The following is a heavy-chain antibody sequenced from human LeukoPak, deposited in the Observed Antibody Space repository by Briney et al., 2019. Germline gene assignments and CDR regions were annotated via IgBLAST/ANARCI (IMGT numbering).Heavy chain of an antibody. CDR3: ARGDGNSGPGLIDY. J-gene: IGHJ4*02. V-gene: IGHV4-61*01. Sequence: SETLSLTCTVSGGSVSSGRYYWGWIRQPPGKGLEWIGYIYYSGNTNYNASLKSRVTISVDTSKNQFSLRLNSVTAADTAVYYCARGDGNSGPGLIDYWGQGTLVTVSS. D-gene: IGHD4-23*01. CDR2: IYYSGNT. CDR1: GGSVSSGRYY.